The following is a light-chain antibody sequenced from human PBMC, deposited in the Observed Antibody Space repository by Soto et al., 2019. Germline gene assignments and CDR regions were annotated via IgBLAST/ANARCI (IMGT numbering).Light chain of an antibody. V-gene: IGKV3-20*01. CDR1: QSISSSF. Sequence: ELGLTQSPGIVSLSPGERSSLSCGASQSISSSFLAWYQQKTGQAPRILIYGESSRATGIPDRLSGTGSETDLNLTISRLEPEDFAVYYCQQYDNSPITFGQGTRLEIK. CDR3: QQYDNSPIT. CDR2: GES. J-gene: IGKJ5*01.